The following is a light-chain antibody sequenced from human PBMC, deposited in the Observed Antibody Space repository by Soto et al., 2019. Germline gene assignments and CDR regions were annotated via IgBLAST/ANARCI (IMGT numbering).Light chain of an antibody. CDR1: SGSIASNY. CDR2: EDN. J-gene: IGLJ2*01. V-gene: IGLV6-57*04. CDR3: QSYDTNNVV. Sequence: NFMLTQPHSVSESPGKTVTISCTRSSGSIASNYVLWYQQRPGSAPTTVIYEDNQRPSGVPDRFSGSIDTSSNSASLTISGLRTEDEADYYCQSYDTNNVVFAGGTKLTVL.